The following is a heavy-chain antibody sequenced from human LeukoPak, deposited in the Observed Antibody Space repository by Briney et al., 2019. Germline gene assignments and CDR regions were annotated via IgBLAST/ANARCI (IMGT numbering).Heavy chain of an antibody. D-gene: IGHD3-10*01. Sequence: ASVKVSCKASGYTFTGYYMHWVRQAPGQGLEWMGWINPSRGGTNYAQMFQGRVTMTRDTSISTAYMELSRLRSDDTAVYYCARDALLLWFGEFSDQTPNWYFDLWGRGTLVTVSS. J-gene: IGHJ2*01. CDR1: GYTFTGYY. V-gene: IGHV1-2*02. CDR3: ARDALLLWFGEFSDQTPNWYFDL. CDR2: INPSRGGT.